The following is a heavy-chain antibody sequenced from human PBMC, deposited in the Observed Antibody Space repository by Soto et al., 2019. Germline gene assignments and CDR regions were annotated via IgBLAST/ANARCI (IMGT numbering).Heavy chain of an antibody. J-gene: IGHJ4*02. V-gene: IGHV4-34*01. D-gene: IGHD3-22*01. CDR3: ARDRRSYYSDGSGLDF. Sequence: SETLSLTCDVYGGSFSGYIWTWIRQTPGKGLQWIGQINHSGSANYNPSLKSRVTISVHTSNSQFSLKLTSATAADTAVYYCARDRRSYYSDGSGLDFWGQGTLVTVSS. CDR1: GGSFSGYI. CDR2: INHSGSA.